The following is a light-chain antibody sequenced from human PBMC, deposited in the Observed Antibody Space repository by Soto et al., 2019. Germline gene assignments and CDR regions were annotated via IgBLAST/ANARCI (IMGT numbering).Light chain of an antibody. V-gene: IGLV2-14*01. J-gene: IGLJ3*02. CDR2: EVS. CDR3: SSYTTSSTSV. CDR1: SSDVGAYNY. Sequence: QSVLTQPASVSGSPGQSITISCTGTSSDVGAYNYVSWYQQHPDKAPKLMIYEVSNRPSGVSNRFSGSKSGNTASLTISGLQAEDEADYYCSSYTTSSTSVFGGGTKLTVL.